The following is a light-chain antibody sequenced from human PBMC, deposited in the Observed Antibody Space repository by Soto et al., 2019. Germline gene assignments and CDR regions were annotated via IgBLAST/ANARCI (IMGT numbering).Light chain of an antibody. CDR2: KAS. Sequence: DIQMTQSPSTLSASVGDRVTITCRASQSISSWLAWYQQKPGKAPKLLIYKASSLESGVPSRFSGSGSGTEFTLTISSLQPDDFATYYCKQYNSPLTFGGGTKV. V-gene: IGKV1-5*03. CDR3: KQYNSPLT. J-gene: IGKJ4*01. CDR1: QSISSW.